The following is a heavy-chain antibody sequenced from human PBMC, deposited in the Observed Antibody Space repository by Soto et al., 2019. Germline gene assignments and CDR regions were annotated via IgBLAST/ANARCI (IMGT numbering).Heavy chain of an antibody. CDR3: AHDSHGGNTYFDL. Sequence: VQLQESGPGLVRPSETLSLTCTVSGGSISSGNFYWSWIRQPPGKGLEWIGYIYFSGSTSYIPSLTSRLTISLNTSNNQFSLKLTSVTAADTAVYYCAHDSHGGNTYFDLWGQGALVTVSS. CDR2: IYFSGST. D-gene: IGHD1-26*01. J-gene: IGHJ4*02. V-gene: IGHV4-30-4*01. CDR1: GGSISSGNFY.